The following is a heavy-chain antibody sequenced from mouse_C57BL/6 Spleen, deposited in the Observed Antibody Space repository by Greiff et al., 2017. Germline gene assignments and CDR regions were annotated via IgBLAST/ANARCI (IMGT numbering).Heavy chain of an antibody. D-gene: IGHD2-14*01. V-gene: IGHV1-69*01. Sequence: QVQLQQPGAELVMPGASVKLSCKASGYTFTSYWMHWVKQRPGQGLEWIGEIDPSDSYTNYNQKFKGKSTLTVDKSSSTAYMQLSSLTSEDSAVYYCARGVRGAAFAYWGQGALVTVSA. CDR2: IDPSDSYT. J-gene: IGHJ3*01. CDR3: ARGVRGAAFAY. CDR1: GYTFTSYW.